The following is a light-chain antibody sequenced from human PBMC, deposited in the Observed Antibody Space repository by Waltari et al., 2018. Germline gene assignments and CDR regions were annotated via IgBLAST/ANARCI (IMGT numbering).Light chain of an antibody. CDR2: AAS. Sequence: IQLTQSPSSLSAFVVDRVTITCRASQGISNYLAWYQHKPGKAPKLLIYAASTLQSGVPSRVSGSGSGTDFTLTISSLQPEDFATYYCQQRNSYQWTFGQGTKVEIK. V-gene: IGKV1-9*01. J-gene: IGKJ1*01. CDR3: QQRNSYQWT. CDR1: QGISNY.